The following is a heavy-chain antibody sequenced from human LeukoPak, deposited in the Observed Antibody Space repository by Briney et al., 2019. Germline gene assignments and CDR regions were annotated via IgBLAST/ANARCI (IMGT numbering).Heavy chain of an antibody. Sequence: GESLKTSCKGSGYSFTSYWIGWVRQMPGKGLEWMGIIYPGDSDTRYSPSFQGQVTISADKSISTAYLQWSSLKASDTAMYYCARHARYYYDSSGYRYYYYYYMDVWGKGTTVTVSS. CDR2: IYPGDSDT. CDR1: GYSFTSYW. D-gene: IGHD3-22*01. V-gene: IGHV5-51*01. CDR3: ARHARYYYDSSGYRYYYYYYMDV. J-gene: IGHJ6*03.